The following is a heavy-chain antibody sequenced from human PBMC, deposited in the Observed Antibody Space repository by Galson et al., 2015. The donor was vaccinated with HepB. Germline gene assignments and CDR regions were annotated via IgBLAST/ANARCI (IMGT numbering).Heavy chain of an antibody. Sequence: SLRLSCAASGFTFSDYYMSWIRQAPGKGLVWVSRINSDGSSTSYADSVKGRFTISRDNAKNTLYLQMNSLRAEDTAVYYCARDRREQLWLKYWGQGTLVTVSS. CDR1: GFTFSDYY. CDR2: INSDGSST. V-gene: IGHV3-74*01. J-gene: IGHJ4*02. CDR3: ARDRREQLWLKY. D-gene: IGHD5-18*01.